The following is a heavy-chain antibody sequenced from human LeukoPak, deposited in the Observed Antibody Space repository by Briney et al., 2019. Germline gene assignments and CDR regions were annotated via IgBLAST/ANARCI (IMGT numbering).Heavy chain of an antibody. CDR3: AKWGDYDILTGYYVPDY. Sequence: PGTSLRLSCVASGFTFTNYAMSWVRQAPGKGLEWVSAITGSDGSSYYADSVKGRFTISRDNSKNTLYLQVNSLRAEDTAVYYRAKWGDYDILTGYYVPDYWGQGTLVTVSS. J-gene: IGHJ4*02. V-gene: IGHV3-23*01. D-gene: IGHD3-9*01. CDR2: ITGSDGSS. CDR1: GFTFTNYA.